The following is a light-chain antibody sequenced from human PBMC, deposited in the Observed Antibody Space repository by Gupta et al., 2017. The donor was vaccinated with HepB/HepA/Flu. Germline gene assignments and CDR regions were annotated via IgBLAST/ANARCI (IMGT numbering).Light chain of an antibody. V-gene: IGKV1-33*01. CDR3: QQYDNRPPWT. Sequence: DIQMTQSPSSLSASVGDRVTITCQASQDISNYLNWYQQKQGKAPTVLIYDASTLETGVQSRFSGSGSGTDFTFTISSLQPEDIATYYCQQYDNRPPWTFGQGTKVEIK. CDR1: QDISNY. J-gene: IGKJ1*01. CDR2: DAS.